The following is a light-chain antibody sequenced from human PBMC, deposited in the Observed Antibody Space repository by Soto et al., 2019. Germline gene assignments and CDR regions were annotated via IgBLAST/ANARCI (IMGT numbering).Light chain of an antibody. J-gene: IGKJ1*01. Sequence: EIVMTQSPATLSVSPGERATLSCRASQSVSSNLAWYQQKPGQAPRLLNYGASTRATGIPARFSGSGSGTEFTLTISSLQSEDFAVYYCQQYNNWPPGWAFGQGTKVEIK. CDR2: GAS. CDR1: QSVSSN. CDR3: QQYNNWPPGWA. V-gene: IGKV3-15*01.